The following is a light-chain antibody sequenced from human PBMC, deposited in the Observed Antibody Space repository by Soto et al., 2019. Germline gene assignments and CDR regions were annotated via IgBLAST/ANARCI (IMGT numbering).Light chain of an antibody. Sequence: DIQMTQSPASLSASLGDKVTIACRTSQTISRSLNWYHHRPGKAPRLLVYAATTLQSGVPSRFSGSGSGTDFNLTISSLQPEDFATYYCQQSFSIPFTSGPGTKVDIK. J-gene: IGKJ3*01. V-gene: IGKV1-39*01. CDR3: QQSFSIPFT. CDR1: QTISRS. CDR2: AAT.